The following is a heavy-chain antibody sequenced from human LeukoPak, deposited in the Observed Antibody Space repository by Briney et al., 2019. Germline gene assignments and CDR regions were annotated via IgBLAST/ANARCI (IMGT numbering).Heavy chain of an antibody. V-gene: IGHV4-4*07. D-gene: IGHD3-9*01. Sequence: SETLSLTCTVSGGSISSYYWSWIRQPAGKGLEWIGRIYTSGSTNYNPSLKSRVTMSVDTSRNQFSLKLSSVTAADTAVYYCARDREYYDILTGYYNDAFDIWGQGTMVTVSS. J-gene: IGHJ3*02. CDR3: ARDREYYDILTGYYNDAFDI. CDR1: GGSISSYY. CDR2: IYTSGST.